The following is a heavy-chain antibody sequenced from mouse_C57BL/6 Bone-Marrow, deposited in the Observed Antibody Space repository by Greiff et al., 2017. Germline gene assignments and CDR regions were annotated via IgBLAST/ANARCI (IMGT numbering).Heavy chain of an antibody. CDR3: TTGGDWYFDF. J-gene: IGHJ1*03. CDR1: GFNIKDDY. V-gene: IGHV14-4*01. D-gene: IGHD1-1*02. Sequence: VQLQQSGAELVRPGASVKLSCTASGFNIKDDYMHWVKQRPEQGLEWIGWIDPENGDTEYASKFQGKATIPADTSSNTSYLQLSSLTSEDTAVYYCTTGGDWYFDFWGTGTTVTVSS. CDR2: IDPENGDT.